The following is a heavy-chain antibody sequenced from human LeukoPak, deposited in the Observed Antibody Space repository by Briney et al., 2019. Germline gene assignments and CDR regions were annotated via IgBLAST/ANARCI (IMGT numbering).Heavy chain of an antibody. CDR3: ARVRCSGGSCPYYYYYYYMDV. CDR2: IHYSGST. J-gene: IGHJ6*03. D-gene: IGHD2-15*01. Sequence: SETLSLTCTVSGGSISSSSYYWAWIRQPPGKGLEWIVSIHYSGSTYYNPSLPSRVTISIDSSKNQFSLKLRFVTAADTAVYYCARVRCSGGSCPYYYYYYYMDVWGKGTTVTVSS. V-gene: IGHV4-39*07. CDR1: GGSISSSSYY.